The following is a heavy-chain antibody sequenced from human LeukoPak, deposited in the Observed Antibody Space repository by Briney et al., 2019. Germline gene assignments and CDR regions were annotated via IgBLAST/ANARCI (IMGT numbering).Heavy chain of an antibody. V-gene: IGHV4-59*01. J-gene: IGHJ6*02. CDR1: GGSISSYY. CDR2: IYYSGST. D-gene: IGHD5-18*01. Sequence: PSETLSLTCTVSGGSISSYYWSWIRQPPGKGLEWIGYIYYSGSTNYNPSLKSRVTISVDTSKNQFSLKLSSATAADTAVYYCARLLGQLWYPSYPYYYGMDVWGQGTTVTVSS. CDR3: ARLLGQLWYPSYPYYYGMDV.